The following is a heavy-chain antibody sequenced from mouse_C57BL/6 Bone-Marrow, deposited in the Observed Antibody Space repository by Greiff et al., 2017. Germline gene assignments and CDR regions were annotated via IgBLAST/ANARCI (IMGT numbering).Heavy chain of an antibody. Sequence: VQLQQSGAELVRPGASVKLSCKASGYTFTSYGMSWVKQRTGQGLEWIGEIYPRCGNTYYNEKFKGKATLTADKSSSTAYMELRSLTSEDSAVXFCARWGGGLDYWGQGTTLTVSS. J-gene: IGHJ2*01. CDR2: IYPRCGNT. CDR1: GYTFTSYG. V-gene: IGHV1-81*01. CDR3: ARWGGGLDY.